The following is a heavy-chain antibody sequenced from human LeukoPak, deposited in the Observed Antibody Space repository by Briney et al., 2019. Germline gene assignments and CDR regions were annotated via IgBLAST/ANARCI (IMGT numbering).Heavy chain of an antibody. CDR2: XNHSGST. V-gene: IGHV4-34*01. D-gene: IGHD2-2*03. J-gene: IGHJ6*02. CDR1: GGSFSGYY. Sequence: SETLSLTCAVYGGSFSGYYWSWIRQPPGKGLEWIGEXNHSGSTXYNPSLKSRVTISVDTSKSQFSLKLSSVTAADTAVYYCARGSPVGYCSSTSCYYYYYYGMDVWGQGTTVTVSS. CDR3: ARGSPVGYCSSTSCYYYYYYGMDV.